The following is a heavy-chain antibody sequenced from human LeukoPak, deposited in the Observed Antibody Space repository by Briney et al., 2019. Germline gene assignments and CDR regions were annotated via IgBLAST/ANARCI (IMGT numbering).Heavy chain of an antibody. CDR2: IIPIFGTA. J-gene: IGHJ4*02. V-gene: IGHV1-69*13. CDR1: GYTFISYG. Sequence: SVKVSCKASGYTFISYGISWVRQAPGQGLEWMGGIIPIFGTANYAQKFQGRVTITADESTSTAYMEPSSLRSEDTAVYYCARERYGSGSYSFDYWGQGTLVTVSS. D-gene: IGHD3-10*01. CDR3: ARERYGSGSYSFDY.